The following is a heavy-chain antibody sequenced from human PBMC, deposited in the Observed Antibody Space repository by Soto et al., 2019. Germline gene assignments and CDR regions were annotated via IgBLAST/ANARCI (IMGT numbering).Heavy chain of an antibody. J-gene: IGHJ3*02. D-gene: IGHD2-2*01. CDR3: ARGGYQLLWPSGAPDAFDI. Sequence: QVQLVQSGAEVKKPGASVKVSCKASGYTFTSYGISWVRQAPGQGLEWMGWISAYNGNTNYAQKLQGRVTMTTDTATSTAYMERRSLRSDDTAVYYCARGGYQLLWPSGAPDAFDIWGQGTMVTVSS. V-gene: IGHV1-18*01. CDR2: ISAYNGNT. CDR1: GYTFTSYG.